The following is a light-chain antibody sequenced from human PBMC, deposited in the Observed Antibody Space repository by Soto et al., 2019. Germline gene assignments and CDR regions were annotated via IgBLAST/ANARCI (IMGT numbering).Light chain of an antibody. CDR3: GSYAGSNTFV. V-gene: IGLV2-8*01. CDR2: EVS. CDR1: SSDVGGYNY. Sequence: QDALAHPRAACWSPGDSVTIACTGTSSDVGGYNYVSWYQQHPGKAPKLMIYEVSERPSGVPDRFSGSKSSNTASLTVSGLQAEDEADYYCGSYAGSNTFVFGTGTKVTV. J-gene: IGLJ1*01.